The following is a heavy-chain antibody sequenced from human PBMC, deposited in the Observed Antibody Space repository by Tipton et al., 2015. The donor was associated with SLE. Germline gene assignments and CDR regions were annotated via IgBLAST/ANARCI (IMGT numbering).Heavy chain of an antibody. V-gene: IGHV3-49*03. J-gene: IGHJ4*02. CDR1: GFTFPDYS. CDR2: IRSKAYGGTT. D-gene: IGHD2-2*01. Sequence: SLRLSCTASGFTFPDYSLSWFRQAPGKGLEWVGFIRSKAYGGTTEYAPSVNGRFLISRDDSKSIVYLQMNSLKSEDTAVYYCTREGVGCSSSRCYSFDYWGQGTLVTVSS. CDR3: TREGVGCSSSRCYSFDY.